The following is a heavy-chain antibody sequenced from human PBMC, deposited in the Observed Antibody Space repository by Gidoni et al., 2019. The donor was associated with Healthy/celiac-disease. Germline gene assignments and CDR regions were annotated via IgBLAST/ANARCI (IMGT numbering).Heavy chain of an antibody. J-gene: IGHJ3*02. Sequence: EVQLVESGGGLVQPGSSLRLSCAASGFTFDDYAMHWVRQAPGKGLEWVSGISWNSGSIGYADSVKGRFTISRDNAKNSLYLQMNSLRAEDTALYYCAKLYSSGFAFDIWGQGTMVTVSS. CDR2: ISWNSGSI. CDR3: AKLYSSGFAFDI. CDR1: GFTFDDYA. D-gene: IGHD3-22*01. V-gene: IGHV3-9*01.